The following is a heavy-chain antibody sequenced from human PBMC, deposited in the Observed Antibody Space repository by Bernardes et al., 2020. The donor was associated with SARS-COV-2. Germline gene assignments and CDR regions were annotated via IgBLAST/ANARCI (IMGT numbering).Heavy chain of an antibody. CDR1: GGSISSSNYY. Sequence: SETLSLTCPVSGGSISSSNYYWGWIRQPPGRGLEWIGSIYSSGSSYYNPSLQSRFRASVDTSKNQFSLRLSFVTAADTAVYYCAGSSCGIDCYIGGLRSWDYGMDVWGQGTTVTVSS. D-gene: IGHD2-21*01. J-gene: IGHJ6*02. CDR2: IYSSGSS. CDR3: AGSSCGIDCYIGGLRSWDYGMDV. V-gene: IGHV4-39*01.